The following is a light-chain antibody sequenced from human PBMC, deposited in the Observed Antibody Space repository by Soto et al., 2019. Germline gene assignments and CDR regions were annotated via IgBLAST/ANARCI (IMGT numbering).Light chain of an antibody. CDR2: DVS. CDR3: SSYAGSSNV. J-gene: IGLJ1*01. CDR1: SSEVGGYNY. V-gene: IGLV2-11*01. Sequence: QSALTQPRSVSGSPGLSVTISCTGTSSEVGGYNYVSWYQQHPGKAPKLMIYDVSQRPSGVPDRLSGSKSGNTASLTVSGLQAEDEADYYCSSYAGSSNVFGTGTNLTVL.